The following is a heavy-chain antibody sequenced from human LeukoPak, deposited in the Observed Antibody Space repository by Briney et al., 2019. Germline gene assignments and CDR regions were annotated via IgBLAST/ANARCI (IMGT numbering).Heavy chain of an antibody. CDR1: GYTFNTYG. Sequence: ASVKLSCNASGYTFNTYGITWVRQAPGQGHEWIGRISGYKGKTKYAQKHQDRVTMTTDTSTTTAYMQLPSLTSDDTAVYYGARAGAVVENWFDPWGQGTLVTVSS. V-gene: IGHV1-18*01. D-gene: IGHD2-15*01. CDR3: ARAGAVVENWFDP. J-gene: IGHJ5*02. CDR2: ISGYKGKT.